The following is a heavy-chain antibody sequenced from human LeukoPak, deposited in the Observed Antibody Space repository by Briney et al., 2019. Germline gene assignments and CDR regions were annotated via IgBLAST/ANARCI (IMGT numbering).Heavy chain of an antibody. CDR2: ISYDGSNK. V-gene: IGHV3-30*03. D-gene: IGHD3-9*01. J-gene: IGHJ6*02. Sequence: GGSLRLSCAASGFTFSSYGMHWVRQAPGKGLEWVAVISYDGSNKYYADSVKGRFTISRDNSKNTLYLQMNSLRAEDTAVYYCARDAYLYDILTGYYKEYGMDVWGQGTTVTVSS. CDR3: ARDAYLYDILTGYYKEYGMDV. CDR1: GFTFSSYG.